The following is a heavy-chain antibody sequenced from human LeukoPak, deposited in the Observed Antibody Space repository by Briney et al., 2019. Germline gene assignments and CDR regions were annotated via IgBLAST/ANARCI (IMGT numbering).Heavy chain of an antibody. CDR2: IYPGDSDT. CDR1: GYNFTSYW. CDR3: ARSHPYDSSGSPFDY. J-gene: IGHJ4*02. D-gene: IGHD3-22*01. Sequence: ESLKISCKASGYNFTSYWIGWVRQLPGKGLEWMGIIYPGDSDTRYSPSFQGQVTISADKSISTAYLQWSSLKASDTAMYYCARSHPYDSSGSPFDYWGQGTLVTVSS. V-gene: IGHV5-51*01.